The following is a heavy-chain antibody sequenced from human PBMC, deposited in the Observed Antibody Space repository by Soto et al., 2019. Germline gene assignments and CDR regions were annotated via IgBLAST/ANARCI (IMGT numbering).Heavy chain of an antibody. D-gene: IGHD6-19*01. V-gene: IGHV3-9*01. Sequence: EIQLAESGGGLVQPGRSLRLSCEGSGFKFDDFAMHWVRQTPGKGLEWVSGISWNGGTVAYADSVKGRFPISRDNAKNSLHLQMNSLRAEDTALYYCAKDRRPIAVAGAIDNWGQGTMVTVSS. J-gene: IGHJ3*02. CDR1: GFKFDDFA. CDR3: AKDRRPIAVAGAIDN. CDR2: ISWNGGTV.